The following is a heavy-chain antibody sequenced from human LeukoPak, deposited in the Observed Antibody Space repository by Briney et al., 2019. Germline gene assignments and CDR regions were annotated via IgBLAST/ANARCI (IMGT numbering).Heavy chain of an antibody. V-gene: IGHV3-23*01. D-gene: IGHD2-21*02. Sequence: PGGSLRLSCAASGFTFSSYAMSWVRQAPGKGLEWVSAISGSGGSTYYADSVKGRFTISRDNSKNTLYLQMNSLRAEDTAVYYCAKGGRGGGDWGLDYWGQGTLGTVSS. CDR3: AKGGRGGGDWGLDY. CDR1: GFTFSSYA. J-gene: IGHJ4*02. CDR2: ISGSGGST.